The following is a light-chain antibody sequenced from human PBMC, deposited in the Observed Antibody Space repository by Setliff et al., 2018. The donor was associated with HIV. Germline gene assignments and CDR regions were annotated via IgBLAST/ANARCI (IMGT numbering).Light chain of an antibody. CDR1: SSDIGNYNR. Sequence: QSVLTQPASVSGSPGQSITISCTGSSSDIGNYNRVSWYQQHPGKAPKLTIYDVSERPSGVSSRFSGSKSGNTASLTISGLQAEDEADYYCCSYAGGSSVVFGTGTKVTVL. CDR2: DVS. CDR3: CSYAGGSSVV. J-gene: IGLJ1*01. V-gene: IGLV2-23*02.